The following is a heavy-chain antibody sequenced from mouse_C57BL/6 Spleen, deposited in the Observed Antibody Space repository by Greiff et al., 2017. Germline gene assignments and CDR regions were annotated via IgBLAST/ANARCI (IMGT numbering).Heavy chain of an antibody. CDR1: GYTFTDYE. CDR2: IDPETGGT. V-gene: IGHV1-15*01. Sequence: QVQLQQSGAALVRPGASVTLSCTASGYTFTDYEMHWVKQTPVHGLEWIGAIDPETGGTAYNQTFKGKAILTADKSSSTAYMELRSLTSEDSAVYYCTRRESYSNPLDYWGQGTTLTVSS. J-gene: IGHJ2*01. CDR3: TRRESYSNPLDY. D-gene: IGHD2-5*01.